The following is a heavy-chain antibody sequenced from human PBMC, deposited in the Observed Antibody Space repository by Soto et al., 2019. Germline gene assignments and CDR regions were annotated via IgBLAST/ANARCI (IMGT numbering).Heavy chain of an antibody. V-gene: IGHV1-18*01. D-gene: IGHD5-12*01. CDR3: ARYSGYDPLYYYYYMDV. CDR1: GYTFTSYG. Sequence: ASVKVSCKASGYTFTSYGISWVRQAPGQGLEWMGWISAYNGNTNYAQKLQGRVTMTTDTSTSTAYMELRSLRSDDTAVYYCARYSGYDPLYYYYYMDVWGKGTTVTVSS. J-gene: IGHJ6*03. CDR2: ISAYNGNT.